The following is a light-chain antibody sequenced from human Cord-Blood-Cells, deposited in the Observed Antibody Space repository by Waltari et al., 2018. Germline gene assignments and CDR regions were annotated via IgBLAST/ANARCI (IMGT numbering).Light chain of an antibody. CDR2: DAS. CDR3: QQYNSYS. J-gene: IGKJ2*01. V-gene: IGKV1-5*01. CDR1: QSISSW. Sequence: DIQMTQSPSTLSASVGDRVTITCRASQSISSWLAWYQQKPGKAPKLLIYDASSLESGVPSRFSGSGSGTEFTLTISSLQPDDFATYDCQQYNSYSFGQGTKLETK.